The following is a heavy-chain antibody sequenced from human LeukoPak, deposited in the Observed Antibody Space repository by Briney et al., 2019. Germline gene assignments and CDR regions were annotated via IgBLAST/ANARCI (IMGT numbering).Heavy chain of an antibody. CDR1: GFTFSSNA. CDR2: ISGSGGST. D-gene: IGHD3-10*01. J-gene: IGHJ4*02. CDR3: AKDRALLWFGESSYFDY. V-gene: IGHV3-23*01. Sequence: GGSLRVSCAASGFTFSSNAMSCVRQAPGKGLEWVSAISGSGGSTYYADSVKGRFTISRDNSKNTLYLQMNSLRAEDTAVYYCAKDRALLWFGESSYFDYWGQGTLVTVSS.